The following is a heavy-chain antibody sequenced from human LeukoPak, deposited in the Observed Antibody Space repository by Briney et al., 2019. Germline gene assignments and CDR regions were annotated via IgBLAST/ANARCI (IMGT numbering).Heavy chain of an antibody. CDR2: ISGSDSYI. J-gene: IGHJ4*02. CDR1: GFSFRNAW. Sequence: PGGSLRLSCAASGFSFRNAWMNWVRQAPGKGLEWVSSISGSDSYIFYADSVKGRFTVSRDNAKDSLYLQMNSLRAEDTAVYYCARALTTLTYEGYWGQGTLVTVSS. CDR3: ARALTTLTYEGY. D-gene: IGHD1-1*01. V-gene: IGHV3-21*01.